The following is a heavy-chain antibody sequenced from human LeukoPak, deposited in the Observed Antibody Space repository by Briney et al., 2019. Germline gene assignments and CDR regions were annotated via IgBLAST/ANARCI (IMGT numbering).Heavy chain of an antibody. Sequence: SETLSLTCTVSGGSISSSSYYWGWIRQPPGEGLEWIGSIYYSGSTYYNPSLKSRVTISVDTSKNQFSLKLSSVTAADTAVYYCARLGRGAFDIWGQGTMVTVSS. CDR1: GGSISSSSYY. J-gene: IGHJ3*02. CDR2: IYYSGST. V-gene: IGHV4-39*01. D-gene: IGHD1-26*01. CDR3: ARLGRGAFDI.